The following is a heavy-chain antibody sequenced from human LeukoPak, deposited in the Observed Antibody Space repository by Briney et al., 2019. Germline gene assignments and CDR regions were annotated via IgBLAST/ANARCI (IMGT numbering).Heavy chain of an antibody. CDR1: GGSISSYY. CDR3: ARENTAMDLKDYYYYGMDV. Sequence: SETLSLTCTVSGGSISSYYWSWIRQPAGKGLEWIGRIYTSGSTNYNPSLKSRVTMSVDTSKNQFSLKLSSVTAADTAVYYCARENTAMDLKDYYYYGMDVWGQGTTVTVSS. CDR2: IYTSGST. J-gene: IGHJ6*02. D-gene: IGHD5-18*01. V-gene: IGHV4-4*07.